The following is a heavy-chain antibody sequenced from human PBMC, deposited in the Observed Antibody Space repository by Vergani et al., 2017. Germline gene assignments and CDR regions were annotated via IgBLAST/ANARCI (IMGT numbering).Heavy chain of an antibody. V-gene: IGHV1-18*01. CDR1: GYTFTSYG. Sequence: QVQLVQSGAEVKKPGASVKVSCKASGYTFTSYGISWVRQAPGQGLEWMGWISAYNGNTNYAQKLQGRVTMTSDTSTSTAYMELRSLRSDDTAVYYCSGDGVGXYYYDSRGWFPFDYWGQGTLVTVSS. CDR2: ISAYNGNT. CDR3: SGDGVGXYYYDSRGWFPFDY. J-gene: IGHJ4*02. D-gene: IGHD3-22*01.